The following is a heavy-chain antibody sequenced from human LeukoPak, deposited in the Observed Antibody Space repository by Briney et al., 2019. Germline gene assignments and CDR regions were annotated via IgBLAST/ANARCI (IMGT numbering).Heavy chain of an antibody. CDR1: GFTFRDHY. Sequence: PGGSLRLSCAASGFTFRDHYMSWLRQAPGKGLEWVSYISNGGRSINYSDSVKGRFTISRDNAKSSLYLQMNNLRAGDTAMYYCAREHDSAYDYWGQGILVTVSS. J-gene: IGHJ4*02. V-gene: IGHV3-11*01. CDR2: ISNGGRSI. CDR3: AREHDSAYDY. D-gene: IGHD5-12*01.